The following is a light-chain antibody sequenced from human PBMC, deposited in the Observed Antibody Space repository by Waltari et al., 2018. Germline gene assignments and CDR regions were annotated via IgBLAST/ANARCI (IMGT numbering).Light chain of an antibody. V-gene: IGLV3-25*03. CDR3: QSTDFSGTQLV. CDR1: VLPKQF. Sequence: YELTQAPSLSVSPGQAARITCSGDVLPKQFAHWYQQKPGKAPLLVIYKDSERPSGVPQRFSGSSSGTKVTLTIKGARPEDEADYFCQSTDFSGTQLVFGGGTKLTVL. J-gene: IGLJ2*01. CDR2: KDS.